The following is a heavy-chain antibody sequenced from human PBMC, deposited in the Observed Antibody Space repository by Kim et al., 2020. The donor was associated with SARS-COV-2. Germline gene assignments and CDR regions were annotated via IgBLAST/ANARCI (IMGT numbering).Heavy chain of an antibody. D-gene: IGHD5-12*01. CDR3: AKGEGRWLQLDAFDI. V-gene: IGHV3-23*01. J-gene: IGHJ3*02. Sequence: GESLKISCAASGFSFNTYAMGWVRQAPGKGLEWVSTISGSGSGTYYTDSVKGRFTISRDNSKSTVYLQMNSLRAEDTALYYCAKGEGRWLQLDAFDIWGQ. CDR1: GFSFNTYA. CDR2: ISGSGSGT.